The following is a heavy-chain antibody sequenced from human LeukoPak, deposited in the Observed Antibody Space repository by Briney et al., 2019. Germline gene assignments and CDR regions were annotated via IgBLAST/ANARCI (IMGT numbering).Heavy chain of an antibody. D-gene: IGHD6-19*01. CDR1: GGSFSTYF. V-gene: IGHV4-34*01. Sequence: SETLSLTCAVYGGSFSTYFWSWIRQAPGKGLEWIGEIHQSGGTNYNPSLKSRLTISVDTSKNQFSLKLNSVTAADTAVYYCARDYGEWLVPSSWGQGTVVTVSS. CDR2: IHQSGGT. CDR3: ARDYGEWLVPSS. J-gene: IGHJ5*02.